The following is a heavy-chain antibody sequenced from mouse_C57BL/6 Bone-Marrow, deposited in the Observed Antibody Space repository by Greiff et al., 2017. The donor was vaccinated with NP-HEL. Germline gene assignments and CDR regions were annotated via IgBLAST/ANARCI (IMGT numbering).Heavy chain of an antibody. CDR2: IYPRSGDT. Sequence: QVQLQQSGAELARPGASVKLSCKASGYTFTSYGISWVKQRTGQGLEWIGEIYPRSGDTYYNEKFKGKATLTADKSSSTAYMELRSLTSEDSAVYFCARKVCYEAMDYWGQGTSVTVSS. V-gene: IGHV1-81*01. D-gene: IGHD2-4*01. J-gene: IGHJ4*01. CDR1: GYTFTSYG. CDR3: ARKVCYEAMDY.